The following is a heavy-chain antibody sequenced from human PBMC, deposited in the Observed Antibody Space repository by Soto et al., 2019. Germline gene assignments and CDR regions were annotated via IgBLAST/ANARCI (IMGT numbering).Heavy chain of an antibody. CDR3: VRDRYAAAIATYFDY. D-gene: IGHD2-2*01. Sequence: QVQLVESWGGVLQPGRSLRLSCAASGFTFSLYAMHWVRQSPGKGLEWVASISYDGSDKYYADSVKGRFTISRDNSKNTLSLQMTSLTAADTAVYYCVRDRYAAAIATYFDYWGQGTMVSVS. CDR2: ISYDGSDK. CDR1: GFTFSLYA. J-gene: IGHJ4*02. V-gene: IGHV3-30-3*01.